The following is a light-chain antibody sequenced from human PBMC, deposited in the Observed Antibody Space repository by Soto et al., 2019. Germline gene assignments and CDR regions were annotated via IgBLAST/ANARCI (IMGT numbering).Light chain of an antibody. Sequence: EIVMTQSPASLSVSPGERATLSCRASQSIGNNLAWYQQKLGQAPRLLIYGASTTATGVPARCSGSGSGTEFTLTIGSLQSEDFAVYYCQQYNDWPFLTFGGGTRVEIK. V-gene: IGKV3-15*01. CDR3: QQYNDWPFLT. J-gene: IGKJ4*01. CDR2: GAS. CDR1: QSIGNN.